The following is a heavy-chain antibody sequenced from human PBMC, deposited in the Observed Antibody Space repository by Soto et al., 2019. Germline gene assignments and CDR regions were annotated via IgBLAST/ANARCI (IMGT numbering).Heavy chain of an antibody. CDR3: EKDIPRGRGGRFYYSSGMGV. J-gene: IGHJ6*02. Sequence: EVQLLESGGGLVQPGGSLRLSCAASGFTFSSYAMSWVRQAPGKGLEWGSAISGSGGSTYHADSVKGRLTLSRDNSKNPLDLQVNSLRAEDTAVYYCEKDIPRGRGGRFYYSSGMGVSGQGTTVTGSS. CDR2: ISGSGGST. D-gene: IGHD1-26*01. CDR1: GFTFSSYA. V-gene: IGHV3-23*01.